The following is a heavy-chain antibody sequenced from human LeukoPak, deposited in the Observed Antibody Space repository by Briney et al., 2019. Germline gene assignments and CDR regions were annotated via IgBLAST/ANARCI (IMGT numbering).Heavy chain of an antibody. CDR2: IYSTGNT. D-gene: IGHD3-10*01. V-gene: IGHV4-39*07. Sequence: SETLSLTCTVSGGSIDSNNFCWGWIRQPPGKGLEWIGTIYSTGNTYYNPSLKSRVTMSVDTSKNQFSLKLSSVTAADTAVYYCAVAMVRGGDYYYGMDVWGQGTTVTVSS. J-gene: IGHJ6*02. CDR1: GGSIDSNNFC. CDR3: AVAMVRGGDYYYGMDV.